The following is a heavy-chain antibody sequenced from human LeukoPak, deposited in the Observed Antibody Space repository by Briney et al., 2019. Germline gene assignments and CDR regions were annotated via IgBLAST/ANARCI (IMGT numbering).Heavy chain of an antibody. CDR2: ISGSGGST. D-gene: IGHD3-10*02. V-gene: IGHV3-23*01. J-gene: IGHJ6*04. CDR3: AELGITMIGGV. CDR1: GFTFSSYG. Sequence: GGSLRLSCAASGFTFSSYGMSWVRQAPGKGLKWVLAISGSGGSTYYADSVKGRFTISRDNSKNTLYLQMNSLRAEDTAVYYCAELGITMIGGVWGKGTTVTISS.